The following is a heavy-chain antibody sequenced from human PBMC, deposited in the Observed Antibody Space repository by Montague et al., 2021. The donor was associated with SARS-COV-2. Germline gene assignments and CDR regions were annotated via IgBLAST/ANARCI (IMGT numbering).Heavy chain of an antibody. V-gene: IGHV3-7*01. CDR3: ARLKYTTSGGNWLDP. J-gene: IGHJ5*02. Sequence: SLRLSCAASGFTFSSYWMTWVRQAPGKGLEWVANIKEDGSDKYYVDSVKCRFTISRDNAKNSLYLQMNSLRAEDTAMYYCARLKYTTSGGNWLDPWGQGTLVTVSS. D-gene: IGHD2-2*01. CDR1: GFTFSSYW. CDR2: IKEDGSDK.